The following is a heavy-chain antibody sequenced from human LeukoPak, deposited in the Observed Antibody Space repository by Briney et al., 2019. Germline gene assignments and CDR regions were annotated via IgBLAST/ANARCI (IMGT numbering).Heavy chain of an antibody. CDR3: ARGGAARLHFQN. J-gene: IGHJ1*01. CDR2: IYHSGST. Sequence: SETLSLTCTVSGGSISTYYWNWIRQPPGKGLEWIGYIYHSGSTNYNPSLQSRVTISVDTSKNQFSLNLNSVTAADTAVYYCARGGAARLHFQNWGQGTLATVSS. V-gene: IGHV4-59*01. D-gene: IGHD6-6*01. CDR1: GGSISTYY.